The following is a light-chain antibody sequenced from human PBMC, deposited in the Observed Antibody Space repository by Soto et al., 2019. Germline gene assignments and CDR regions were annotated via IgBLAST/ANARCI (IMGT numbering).Light chain of an antibody. CDR1: QSVSGN. J-gene: IGKJ5*01. Sequence: EFVLTQSPGTLSLSRGERAPLSCRASQSVSGNLAWYQQKPGQAPRLLIYGASTRATGIAARFSGSGSGTEFTLTISSLQSEDFAVYYCQQYNNWPITFGQGTRLEIK. CDR2: GAS. CDR3: QQYNNWPIT. V-gene: IGKV3-15*01.